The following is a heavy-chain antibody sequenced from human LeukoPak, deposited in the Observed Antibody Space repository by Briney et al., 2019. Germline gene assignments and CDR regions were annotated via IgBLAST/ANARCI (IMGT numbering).Heavy chain of an antibody. J-gene: IGHJ4*02. CDR2: IYYTGNT. Sequence: SETLSLTCTVSGVSISNHYSSWIRQPPGKGLEWIGYIYYTGNTNYNPSLKSQVTISEDTSKNQVSLELSSVTAADTAVYYCVRHSRVVAFDYWGQGNLVTVSS. D-gene: IGHD2-15*01. CDR1: GVSISNHY. V-gene: IGHV4-59*08. CDR3: VRHSRVVAFDY.